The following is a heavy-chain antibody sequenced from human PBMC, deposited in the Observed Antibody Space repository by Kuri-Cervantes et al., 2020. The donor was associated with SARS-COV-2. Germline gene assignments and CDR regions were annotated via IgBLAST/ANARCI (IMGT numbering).Heavy chain of an antibody. D-gene: IGHD3-10*01. CDR1: GFTFSDYY. CDR3: ARDLNGGSDY. Sequence: GGSLRLSCVASGFTFSDYYMSWIRQAPGKGLEWVSYISSSSSYTNYADSVKGRFTISRDNAKNSLYLQMNSLRAEDTAVYYCARDLNGGSDYWGQGTLVTVSS. V-gene: IGHV3-11*05. J-gene: IGHJ4*02. CDR2: ISSSSSYT.